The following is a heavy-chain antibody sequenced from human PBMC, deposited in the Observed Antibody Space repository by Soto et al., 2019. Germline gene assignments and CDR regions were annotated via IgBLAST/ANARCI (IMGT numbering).Heavy chain of an antibody. CDR2: IYPGDSDT. CDR3: ARSFEYSYGRVGISDWFDS. V-gene: IGHV5-51*01. CDR1: GYSFTSYW. D-gene: IGHD5-18*01. Sequence: PGESLKISCXGSGYSFTSYWIGWVRQMPGKGLEWMGIIYPGDSDTRYSPSFQGQVTISADKSISTAYLQWSSLKASDTAMYYCARSFEYSYGRVGISDWFDSWGQGTLVTVSS. J-gene: IGHJ5*01.